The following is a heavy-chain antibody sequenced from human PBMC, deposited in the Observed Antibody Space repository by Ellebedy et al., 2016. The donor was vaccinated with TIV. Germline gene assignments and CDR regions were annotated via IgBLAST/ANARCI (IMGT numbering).Heavy chain of an antibody. Sequence: SETLSLTCTVSGGSLSSSSYYWVWIRQPPGKGLEWIGSINYSGSTYYNTSLKSRATMSVDTSENQFSLNLSSVTAADTATYYCASLPDYRVGFVDVPMVWGQWGQGTLVTVSS. D-gene: IGHD3-10*01. CDR2: INYSGST. CDR3: ASLPDYRVGFVDVPMVWGQ. CDR1: GGSLSSSSYY. J-gene: IGHJ4*02. V-gene: IGHV4-39*01.